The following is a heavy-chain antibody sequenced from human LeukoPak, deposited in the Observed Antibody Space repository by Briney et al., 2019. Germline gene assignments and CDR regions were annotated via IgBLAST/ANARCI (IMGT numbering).Heavy chain of an antibody. CDR1: GGSISSYY. Sequence: SETLSLTCTVSGGSISSYYWSWIRQPPGKGLEWIGEIYHSGSTNYNPSLKSRVTISVDKSKNQFSLKLSSVTAADTAVYYCARDRRPQYYYGSGSSYYFDYWGQGTLATVSS. D-gene: IGHD3-10*01. CDR3: ARDRRPQYYYGSGSSYYFDY. CDR2: IYHSGST. V-gene: IGHV4-59*12. J-gene: IGHJ4*02.